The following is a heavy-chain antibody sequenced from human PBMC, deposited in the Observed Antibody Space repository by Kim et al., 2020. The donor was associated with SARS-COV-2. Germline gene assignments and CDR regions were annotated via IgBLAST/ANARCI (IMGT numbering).Heavy chain of an antibody. Sequence: GGSLRLSCTASTFAFSTYAMAWVRQAPGKGPEWVSIVSADSRASYYADSFRGRFIISRDNTKSTLYLQMNSLRDADTAGYYCATQLGNSWFSDWGQGA. CDR3: ATQLGNSWFSD. J-gene: IGHJ4*02. V-gene: IGHV3-23*01. CDR1: TFAFSTYA. D-gene: IGHD6-13*01. CDR2: VSADSRAS.